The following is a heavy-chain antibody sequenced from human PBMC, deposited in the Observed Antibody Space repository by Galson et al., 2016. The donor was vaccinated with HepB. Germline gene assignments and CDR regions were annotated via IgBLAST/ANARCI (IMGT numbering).Heavy chain of an antibody. D-gene: IGHD3-10*01. CDR3: ARMNYYGSGSPIDH. Sequence: SLRLPCAVSGFNFSTYWMNWVRQAPGEGLVWVSRINRDGSTTNYVDSVKGRFTISRDNAENTPYLQMDSLRVDDTAVYYCARMNYYGSGSPIDHWGQGSLVTVSS. CDR1: GFNFSTYW. V-gene: IGHV3-74*01. CDR2: INRDGSTT. J-gene: IGHJ4*02.